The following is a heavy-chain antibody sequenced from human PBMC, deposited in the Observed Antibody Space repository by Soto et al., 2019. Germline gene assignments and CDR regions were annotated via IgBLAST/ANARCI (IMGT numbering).Heavy chain of an antibody. J-gene: IGHJ6*03. CDR2: MDPKNGDT. CDR1: DFFFAYN. V-gene: IGHV1-8*01. D-gene: IGHD3-9*01. CDR3: ARATAVGFSELLTGSRVDYRYMAV. Sequence: QVPLVQSGAEVKKPGASMRVSCRASDFFFAYNFNWVRQVPGQGLEWMGWMDPKNGDTDYSQKFRGRVSMTRNASLLSALLELRPLRRHDPATYYCARATAVGFSELLTGSRVDYRYMAVWGKGTTVTVSS.